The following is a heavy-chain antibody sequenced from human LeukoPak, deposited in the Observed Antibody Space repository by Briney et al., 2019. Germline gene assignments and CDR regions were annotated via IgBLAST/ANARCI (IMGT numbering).Heavy chain of an antibody. CDR2: IRYDGSNK. CDR3: AKEPYDFWSGFDY. J-gene: IGHJ4*02. Sequence: GGSLRLSCAASGFTFSSYAMSWVRQAPGKGLEWVAFIRYDGSNKYYADSVKGRFTISRDNSKNTLYLQMNSLRAEDTAVYYCAKEPYDFWSGFDYWGQGTLVTVSS. V-gene: IGHV3-30*02. D-gene: IGHD3-3*01. CDR1: GFTFSSYA.